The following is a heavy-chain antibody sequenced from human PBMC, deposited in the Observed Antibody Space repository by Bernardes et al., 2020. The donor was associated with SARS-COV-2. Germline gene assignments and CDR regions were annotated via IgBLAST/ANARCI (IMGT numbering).Heavy chain of an antibody. Sequence: SETLSLTCTVSGGSISSSSYYWGWIRQPPGKGLQWIGSISYSGTTYYDPSLESRVTLSVDMSKNQFSLKLKSVTAADTAVYFCARHFLGAAYSRDYWSQGTLVTVSS. CDR3: ARHFLGAAYSRDY. V-gene: IGHV4-39*01. J-gene: IGHJ4*02. D-gene: IGHD3-16*01. CDR1: GGSISSSSYY. CDR2: ISYSGTT.